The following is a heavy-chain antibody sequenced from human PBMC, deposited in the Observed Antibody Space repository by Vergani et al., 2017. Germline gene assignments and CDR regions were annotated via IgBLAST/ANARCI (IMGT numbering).Heavy chain of an antibody. CDR1: GGSVSSGSYY. J-gene: IGHJ6*03. CDR3: ARDRAMGGYYYDSSGNYYMDV. CDR2: FYYSGST. D-gene: IGHD3-22*01. V-gene: IGHV4-61*10. Sequence: QVQLQESGPGLVKPSETLSLTCTVSGGSVSSGSYYWSWIRQPAGKGLEWIGYFYYSGSTNYNPSLKSRVTISVDTSKNQFSLKLSSVTAADTAVYYCARDRAMGGYYYDSSGNYYMDVWGKGTTVTVSS.